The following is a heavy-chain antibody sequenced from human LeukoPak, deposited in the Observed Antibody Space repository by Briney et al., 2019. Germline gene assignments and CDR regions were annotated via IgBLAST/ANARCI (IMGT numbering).Heavy chain of an antibody. Sequence: PSENLSRNGTVSGGSISSYYWSWIRQPPGKGPEWIGYIYYSGSTNYNPSLKSRVTISVDTSKNQFSPNLSSVTAPDTHVYYCARDVSGYYLYWGQGTLVTVSS. CDR3: ARDVSGYYLY. J-gene: IGHJ4*02. D-gene: IGHD3-22*01. V-gene: IGHV4-59*01. CDR2: IYYSGST. CDR1: GGSISSYY.